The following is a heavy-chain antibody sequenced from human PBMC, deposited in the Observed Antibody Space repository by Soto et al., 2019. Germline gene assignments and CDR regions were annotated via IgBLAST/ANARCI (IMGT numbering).Heavy chain of an antibody. J-gene: IGHJ4*02. Sequence: PSEPLSLPCAVYGGSLSGYYWSWIRKPPGKGLEWIGEISHSGSTNYNPSVKGRVTISVDTSKNYFSLNLSSVTAADMAVYYCAREGSYSAYNFAHGIQLWSFDFWGQGALVTVSS. CDR3: AREGSYSAYNFAHGIQLWSFDF. CDR2: ISHSGST. V-gene: IGHV4-34*01. D-gene: IGHD5-12*01. CDR1: GGSLSGYY.